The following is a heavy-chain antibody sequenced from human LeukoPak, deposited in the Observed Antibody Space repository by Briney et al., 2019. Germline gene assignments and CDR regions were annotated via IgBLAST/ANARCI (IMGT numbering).Heavy chain of an antibody. Sequence: GGSLRLSCAASGFTFSSYGMHWVRQAPGKGLEWVAVIWYDGSNKYYADSVKGRFTISRDNSKNTLYLQMNSLRAEDTAVYYCARDWCGGGDCYDYNWFDPWGQGTLVTVSS. CDR2: IWYDGSNK. V-gene: IGHV3-33*01. J-gene: IGHJ5*02. D-gene: IGHD2-21*02. CDR3: ARDWCGGGDCYDYNWFDP. CDR1: GFTFSSYG.